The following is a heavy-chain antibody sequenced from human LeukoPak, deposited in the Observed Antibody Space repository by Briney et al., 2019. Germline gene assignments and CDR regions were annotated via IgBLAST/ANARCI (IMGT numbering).Heavy chain of an antibody. CDR2: IYYSGST. Sequence: KPSETLSLTCTVSGGSVSSGSYYWSWIRQPPGKGLDWIGYIYYSGSTNYNPSLKSRVTISVDTSKAQFSLKLSSVTAADTAVYYCARDRYYKGFGYYFDYWGQGTLVTVSS. J-gene: IGHJ4*02. D-gene: IGHD3-22*01. V-gene: IGHV4-61*01. CDR3: ARDRYYKGFGYYFDY. CDR1: GGSVSSGSYY.